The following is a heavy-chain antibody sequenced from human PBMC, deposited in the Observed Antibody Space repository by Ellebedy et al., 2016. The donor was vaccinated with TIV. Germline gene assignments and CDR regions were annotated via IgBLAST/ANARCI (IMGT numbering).Heavy chain of an antibody. D-gene: IGHD2-21*02. CDR3: ARMRYCGGDCWYFDY. V-gene: IGHV4-59*08. Sequence: MPSETLSLTCSVSGDSISNYSWSWIRQPPGKGLEWIAYISYSASADYNPSLKSRVTISMNTSKNQFSLKLSSVTAADTAVYYCARMRYCGGDCWYFDYWGQGTLVTVSS. J-gene: IGHJ4*02. CDR2: ISYSASA. CDR1: GDSISNYS.